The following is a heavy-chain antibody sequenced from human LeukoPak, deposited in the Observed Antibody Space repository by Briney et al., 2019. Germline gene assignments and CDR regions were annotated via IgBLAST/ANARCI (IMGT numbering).Heavy chain of an antibody. CDR3: ARYSAYGSGSYSPLFDY. CDR1: GFTFSTYW. Sequence: GGSLRLSCAVSGFTFSTYWMSWVRQAPGKGLEWVANIKQDESEKYYVDSVKGRFTISRDNAKNSLYLQMNSLRAEDTAVYYCARYSAYGSGSYSPLFDYWGQGTLVTVSS. J-gene: IGHJ4*02. D-gene: IGHD3-10*01. CDR2: IKQDESEK. V-gene: IGHV3-7*01.